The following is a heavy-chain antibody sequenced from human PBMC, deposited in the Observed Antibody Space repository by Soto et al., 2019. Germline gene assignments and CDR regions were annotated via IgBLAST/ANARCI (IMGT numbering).Heavy chain of an antibody. Sequence: ETLSLTCAVYGVSFSPYFWSWIRQPPGKGLEWIGEINHSGSTNYNPSLTRRATLSVDTSKNQVSLKLTSVTAADTAVYYCARLASGWQYYYFDFWGRGTPVTVSS. V-gene: IGHV4-34*01. D-gene: IGHD6-19*01. CDR1: GVSFSPYF. J-gene: IGHJ2*01. CDR3: ARLASGWQYYYFDF. CDR2: INHSGST.